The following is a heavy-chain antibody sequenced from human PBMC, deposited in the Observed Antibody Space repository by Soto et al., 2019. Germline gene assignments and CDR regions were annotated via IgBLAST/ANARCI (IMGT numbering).Heavy chain of an antibody. CDR1: GVTVSSNY. J-gene: IGHJ4*02. D-gene: IGHD5-18*01. Sequence: EVQLVESGGGLVQPGGSLRLSCEASGVTVSSNYMSWVRQPPGKGLEWVSVIYSGGSTYYEDSVKGRFTISRDNSKNTLYLQMNSMRAEDTAVYYCARHGYNYGGGDFDYWGQGTLVTVSS. CDR2: IYSGGST. CDR3: ARHGYNYGGGDFDY. V-gene: IGHV3-66*04.